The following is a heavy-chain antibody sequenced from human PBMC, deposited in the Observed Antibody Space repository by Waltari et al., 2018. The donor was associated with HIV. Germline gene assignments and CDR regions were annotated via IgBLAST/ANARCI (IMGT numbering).Heavy chain of an antibody. CDR3: ANGGGVATIATDY. CDR2: ISGRCGST. CDR1: GFTFSSYA. Sequence: EVQLLESGGGLVQPGGSLRLSCAASGFTFSSYAMSWVRQAPGKGLEWVSAISGRCGSTDYADSVKGRFTISRANSKNTLYLQMNSLRAEDTAVYYCANGGGVATIATDYWGQGTLVTVSS. V-gene: IGHV3-23*01. J-gene: IGHJ4*02. D-gene: IGHD5-12*01.